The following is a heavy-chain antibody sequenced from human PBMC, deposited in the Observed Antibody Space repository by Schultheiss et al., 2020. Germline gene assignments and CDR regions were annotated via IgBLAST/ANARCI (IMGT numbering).Heavy chain of an antibody. CDR3: ARGHTTYYDFWSGYDNWFDP. V-gene: IGHV1-8*01. D-gene: IGHD3-3*01. Sequence: ASVKVSCKTCGFTFTSPDINWVRQATGQGLEWMGWMTPNSGNTGYAQNFQGRATMTRNTSISTAYMELSSLRSEDTAVYYCARGHTTYYDFWSGYDNWFDPWGQGTLVTVSS. CDR2: MTPNSGNT. CDR1: GFTFTSPD. J-gene: IGHJ5*02.